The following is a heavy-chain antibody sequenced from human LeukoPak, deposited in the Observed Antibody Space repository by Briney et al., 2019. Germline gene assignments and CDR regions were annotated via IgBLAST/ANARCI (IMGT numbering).Heavy chain of an antibody. CDR3: ARLIGGDEYFQH. CDR2: IYSGGCT. V-gene: IGHV3-53*01. J-gene: IGHJ1*01. CDR1: GFTVSSNY. Sequence: GGSLRLSCAASGFTVSSNYMSWVRQAPGKGLEWVSVIYSGGCTYYADSVKGRFTISRDNSKNTLYLQMNSLRAEDTAVYYCARLIGGDEYFQHWGQGTLVTVSS. D-gene: IGHD2/OR15-2a*01.